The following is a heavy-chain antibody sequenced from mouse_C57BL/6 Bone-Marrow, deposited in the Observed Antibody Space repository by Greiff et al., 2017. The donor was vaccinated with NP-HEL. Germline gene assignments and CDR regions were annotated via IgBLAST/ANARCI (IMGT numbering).Heavy chain of an antibody. CDR3: ARGGYRLLGY. CDR2: IYPGSGST. Sequence: QVQLKESGAELVKPGASVKMSCKASGYTFTSYWITWVKQRPGQGLEWIGDIYPGSGSTNYNEKFKSKATLTVDTSSSTAYMQLSSLTSEDSAVYYCARGGYRLLGYWGQGTTLTVSS. D-gene: IGHD2-2*01. CDR1: GYTFTSYW. J-gene: IGHJ2*01. V-gene: IGHV1-55*01.